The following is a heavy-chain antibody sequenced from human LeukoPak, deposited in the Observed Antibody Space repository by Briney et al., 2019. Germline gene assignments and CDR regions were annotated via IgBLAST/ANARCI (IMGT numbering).Heavy chain of an antibody. V-gene: IGHV3-30*03. CDR1: GFTFRNYG. Sequence: PGRSLRLSCAASGFTFRNYGMHWVRQAPGKGLEWVAVISYDGSNKYYADSVEGRFTISRDNSKNTLYLQMNSLRAEDTAAYYCASGGGGMVIGDYWGQGTLVTVPS. D-gene: IGHD3-16*01. CDR2: ISYDGSNK. J-gene: IGHJ4*02. CDR3: ASGGGGMVIGDY.